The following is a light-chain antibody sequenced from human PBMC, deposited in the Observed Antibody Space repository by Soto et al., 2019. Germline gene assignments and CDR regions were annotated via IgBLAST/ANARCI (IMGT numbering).Light chain of an antibody. J-gene: IGKJ5*01. CDR3: QQYGSSPRIT. CDR1: QSVSSSY. V-gene: IGKV3-20*01. CDR2: GAS. Sequence: EIVLTQSPGTLSLSPGERATLSCRGSQSVSSSYLAWYQQKPGQAPRLLIYGASSRATGIPDRFSGSGSGTDFTLTISRLEPEDSAVYYCQQYGSSPRITFGQGTRLEIK.